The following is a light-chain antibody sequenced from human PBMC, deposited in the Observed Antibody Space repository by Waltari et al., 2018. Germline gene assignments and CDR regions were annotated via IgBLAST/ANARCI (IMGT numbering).Light chain of an antibody. J-gene: IGKJ1*01. CDR1: QSINSY. CDR2: AAS. Sequence: DIQMTRSPSSLSASVGDRVTITCRASQSINSYLTWDQQKPGKAPNLLIYAASILQSGVPSRFSGSGSGTDFTLTISSLQPEDFATYYCQQSYTTPWTFGQGTKVEIK. CDR3: QQSYTTPWT. V-gene: IGKV1-39*01.